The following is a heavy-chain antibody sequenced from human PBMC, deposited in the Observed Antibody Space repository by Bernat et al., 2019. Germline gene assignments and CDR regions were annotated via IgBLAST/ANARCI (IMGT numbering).Heavy chain of an antibody. J-gene: IGHJ4*02. CDR2: ISYDGSNK. CDR3: AKDRTIFGGVIWVGY. D-gene: IGHD3-3*01. CDR1: GFTFSSYG. V-gene: IGHV3-30*18. Sequence: QVQLVESGGGVVQPGRSLRLSCAASGFTFSSYGMHWVRQAPGKGLEWVAVISYDGSNKYYADSVKGRFTISRDNSKNTLYLQMNSLRAEDTAVYYCAKDRTIFGGVIWVGYWGQGTLVTVSS.